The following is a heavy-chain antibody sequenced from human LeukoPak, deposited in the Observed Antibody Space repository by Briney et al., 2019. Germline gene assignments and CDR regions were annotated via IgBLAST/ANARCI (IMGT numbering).Heavy chain of an antibody. CDR2: IIPIFGTA. CDR3: GSGWVYSWKNAFDI. D-gene: IGHD1-20*01. J-gene: IGHJ3*02. Sequence: APVKVSCKASGGTFTSYAISWVRQAPGQGGEWRGGIIPIFGTANYAQTFHGRVTITTDEYTSTAYMELSSLRYEDTDVCYCGSGWVYSWKNAFDIWGQGTMVTVSS. V-gene: IGHV1-69*05. CDR1: GGTFTSYA.